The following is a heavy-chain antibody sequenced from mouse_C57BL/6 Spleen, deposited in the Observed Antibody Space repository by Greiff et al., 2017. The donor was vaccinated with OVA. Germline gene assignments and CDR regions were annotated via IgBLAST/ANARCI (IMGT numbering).Heavy chain of an antibody. D-gene: IGHD1-1*01. CDR1: GYTFTDYY. Sequence: EVQLQQSGPELVKPGASVKISCKASGYTFTDYYMNWVKQSHGKSLEWIGDINPNNGGTSYNQKFKGKATLTVDKSSSTAYMELRSLTSEDSAVYYCAITTDFFMDYWGQGTSGTVSS. CDR2: INPNNGGT. CDR3: AITTDFFMDY. V-gene: IGHV1-26*01. J-gene: IGHJ4*01.